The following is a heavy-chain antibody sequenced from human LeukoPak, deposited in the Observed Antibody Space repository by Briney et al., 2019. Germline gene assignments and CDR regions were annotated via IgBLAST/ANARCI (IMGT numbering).Heavy chain of an antibody. D-gene: IGHD6-19*01. CDR2: ISGSGGST. J-gene: IGHJ3*02. Sequence: GGSLRLSCAASEFTFSSYAMSWVRQAPGRGLEWVSAISGSGGSTYYADSVKGRFTISRDNSKSTLYLHMNGLRAEDTAVYYCAKCMAVADDTFDIWGQGTMVTVSS. CDR3: AKCMAVADDTFDI. CDR1: EFTFSSYA. V-gene: IGHV3-23*01.